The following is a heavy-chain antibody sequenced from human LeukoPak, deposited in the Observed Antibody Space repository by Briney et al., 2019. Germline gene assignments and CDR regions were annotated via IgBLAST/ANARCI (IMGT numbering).Heavy chain of an antibody. CDR1: GYTFTTCG. D-gene: IGHD6-6*01. Sequence: GASVKVSCKASGYTFTTCGMHWVRQAPGQSLEWMGWINAGNGNTKYSQKFQGRVTMTRDTSTSTVYMELSSLRSEDTAVYYCARDLNSSSPNRLHYYYGMDVWGQGTTVTVSS. CDR3: ARDLNSSSPNRLHYYYGMDV. CDR2: INAGNGNT. J-gene: IGHJ6*02. V-gene: IGHV1-3*01.